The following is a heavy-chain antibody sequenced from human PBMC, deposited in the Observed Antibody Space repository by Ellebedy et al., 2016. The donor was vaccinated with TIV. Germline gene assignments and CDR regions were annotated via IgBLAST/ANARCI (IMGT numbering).Heavy chain of an antibody. CDR1: GYTFTSYD. CDR2: INPNSGGT. D-gene: IGHD1-26*01. Sequence: ASVKVSXXASGYTFTSYDINWVRQAPGQGLEWMGWINPNSGGTNYAQNFQGRVTMTRDTSITTAYMELSNLRSDDTAVYYCAHDRDSGTYMEFDPWGQGTLVTVSS. V-gene: IGHV1-2*02. J-gene: IGHJ5*02. CDR3: AHDRDSGTYMEFDP.